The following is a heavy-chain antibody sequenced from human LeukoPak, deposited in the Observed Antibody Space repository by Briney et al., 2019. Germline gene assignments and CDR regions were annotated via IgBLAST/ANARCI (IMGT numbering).Heavy chain of an antibody. Sequence: PGGSLRLSCAASGFTFSAYSMNWVRQAPGRGREWVSSIRSGSRYRYYADSVKGRFTISRDNAKDSLYLQMTSLRAEDTAVYYCAKCSGGNCYHSDDHWGQGTLVTV. CDR1: GFTFSAYS. V-gene: IGHV3-21*01. D-gene: IGHD2-15*01. CDR2: IRSGSRYR. J-gene: IGHJ5*02. CDR3: AKCSGGNCYHSDDH.